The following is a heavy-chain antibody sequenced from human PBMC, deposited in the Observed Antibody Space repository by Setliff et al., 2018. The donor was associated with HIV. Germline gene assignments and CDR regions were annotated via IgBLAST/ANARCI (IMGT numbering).Heavy chain of an antibody. CDR2: IITIFGKG. V-gene: IGHV1-69*13. J-gene: IGHJ4*02. CDR3: ARAYDTSGDMDF. CDR1: GGTFSSYA. D-gene: IGHD3-22*01. Sequence: SVKVSCKASGGTFSSYAINWVRQAPGQGLEWMGGIITIFGKGNYAQKFQGRVTITADESTSTGYMELSSLRSEDTAVYYCARAYDTSGDMDFWGQGTLVTVSS.